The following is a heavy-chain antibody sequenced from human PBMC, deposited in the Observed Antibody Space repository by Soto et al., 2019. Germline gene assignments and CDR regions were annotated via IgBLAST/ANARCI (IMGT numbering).Heavy chain of an antibody. CDR3: ARSQWFGELTYGMDV. CDR2: IYPGDSDT. D-gene: IGHD3-10*01. CDR1: GDSFTSYW. Sequence: ESLKISGKCSGDSFTSYWIGWVRQMPGKGLEWMGIIYPGDSDTRYSPSFQGQVTISADKSISTAYLQWSSLKASDTAMYYCARSQWFGELTYGMDVWGQGTTVTVSS. V-gene: IGHV5-51*01. J-gene: IGHJ6*02.